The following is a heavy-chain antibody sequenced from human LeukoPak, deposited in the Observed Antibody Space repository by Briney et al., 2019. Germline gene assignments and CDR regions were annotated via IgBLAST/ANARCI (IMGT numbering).Heavy chain of an antibody. CDR3: ARDSVDSSGSFYFDY. J-gene: IGHJ4*02. V-gene: IGHV4-59*01. Sequence: SETLSLTCTVSGGSISSYYWSWLRHPPGKGLEWLGYIYYSGSTNYNPSLKSRVTISVDTSKNQFSLKLSSVTAADTAVYYCARDSVDSSGSFYFDYWGQGTLVTVSS. CDR1: GGSISSYY. CDR2: IYYSGST. D-gene: IGHD3-22*01.